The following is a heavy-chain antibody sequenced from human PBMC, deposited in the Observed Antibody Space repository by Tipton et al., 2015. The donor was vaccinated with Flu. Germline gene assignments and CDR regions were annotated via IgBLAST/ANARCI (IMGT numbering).Heavy chain of an antibody. CDR1: GFTFSRYA. V-gene: IGHV3-66*02. CDR2: IYSGGSS. J-gene: IGHJ4*02. D-gene: IGHD3-22*01. CDR3: ARASGYYYESSGYDY. Sequence: SLRLSCAASGFTFSRYAMTWVRQAPGKGLEWVSDIYSGGSSYYADSVKGRFTISRDNSKNTLNLQMNSLRAEDTAVYYCARASGYYYESSGYDYWGQGTLVTVSS.